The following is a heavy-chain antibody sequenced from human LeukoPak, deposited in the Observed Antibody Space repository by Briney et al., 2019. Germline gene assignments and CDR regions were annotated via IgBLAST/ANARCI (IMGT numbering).Heavy chain of an antibody. CDR1: GNTFAGYY. Sequence: ASVRVSCKASGNTFAGYYVHWVRQAPGQGLEWMGWINTHNGATNYAQHFQGRVTMTTDTAVTTAYMDLDGLISDDAAVYFCARGPIGGLRKGFDIWGQGSLVTVSS. J-gene: IGHJ4*02. V-gene: IGHV1-2*02. CDR2: INTHNGAT. D-gene: IGHD1-26*01. CDR3: ARGPIGGLRKGFDI.